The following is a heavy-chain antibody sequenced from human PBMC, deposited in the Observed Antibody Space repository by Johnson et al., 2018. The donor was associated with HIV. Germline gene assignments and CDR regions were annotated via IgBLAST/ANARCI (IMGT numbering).Heavy chain of an antibody. CDR1: GFTFSSYW. J-gene: IGHJ3*02. CDR2: IKQDGSEK. V-gene: IGHV3-7*01. Sequence: VQLVESGGGLVQPGGSLRLSCAASGFTFSSYWMSWVRQAPGKGLEWVANIKQDGSEKYYVDSVKGRFTISRDNAKNSLYLQMNSLRAEDPAGYYCARDGGNGYGNDAFDIWGQGTMVTVSS. CDR3: ARDGGNGYGNDAFDI. D-gene: IGHD5-12*01.